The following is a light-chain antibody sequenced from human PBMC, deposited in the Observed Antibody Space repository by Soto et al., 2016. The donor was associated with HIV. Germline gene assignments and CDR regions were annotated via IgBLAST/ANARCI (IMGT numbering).Light chain of an antibody. V-gene: IGLV3-21*03. CDR1: NIGSKS. CDR3: QVWDNSRDHWV. Sequence: SYVLTQPSSVSVAPGKTARITCGGNNIGSKSVHWYQQKPGQAPVLVVYGDSDRPSGIPERFSGSNSENTATLTISRVEAGDEADYYCQVWDNSRDHWVFGGGTKLTVL. CDR2: GDS. J-gene: IGLJ3*02.